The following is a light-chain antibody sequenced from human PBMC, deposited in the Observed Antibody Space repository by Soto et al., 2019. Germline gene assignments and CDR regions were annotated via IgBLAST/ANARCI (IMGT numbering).Light chain of an antibody. J-gene: IGKJ3*01. CDR2: DAS. CDR1: QSVSYY. V-gene: IGKV3-11*01. CDR3: QQRSNWPPRFT. Sequence: EIVLTQSPATLSLSPGERATLSCRASQSVSYYLAWYQQKPGQAPRLLIYDASNRATGIPARFSGSGSGTDFTLTIRSLEPEDFAVYYCQQRSNWPPRFTYGPGTKVDIK.